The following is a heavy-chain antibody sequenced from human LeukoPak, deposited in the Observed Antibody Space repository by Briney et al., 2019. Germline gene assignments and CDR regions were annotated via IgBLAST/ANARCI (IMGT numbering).Heavy chain of an antibody. CDR2: IKSKTDGGTT. CDR3: TTDYGFGSCGGDCSYY. J-gene: IGHJ4*02. V-gene: IGHV3-15*01. Sequence: GVSLRLSCAASGFTFSNAWMSWVRQAPGKGLEWVGRIKSKTDGGTTDYAAPVKGRFTISRDDSKNTLYLQMNSLKTEDPAVYSCTTDYGFGSCGGDCSYYSGQRTLVTVSS. CDR1: GFTFSNAW. D-gene: IGHD2-21*02.